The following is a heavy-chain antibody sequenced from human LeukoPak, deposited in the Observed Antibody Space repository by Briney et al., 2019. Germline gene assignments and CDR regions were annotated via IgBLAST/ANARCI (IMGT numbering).Heavy chain of an antibody. CDR3: ARYSSSWYVLSL. D-gene: IGHD6-13*01. CDR2: IYHSGST. V-gene: IGHV4-38-2*02. J-gene: IGHJ4*02. CDR1: GYSISSGYH. Sequence: SETLSLTCTVSGYSISSGYHWGWTRQPPGKGLEWIASIYHSGSTYYKSSLKSRVTTSVATSTNQFSLKLSSVTAAYTAVYFCARYSSSWYVLSLWGQGTLVTVSS.